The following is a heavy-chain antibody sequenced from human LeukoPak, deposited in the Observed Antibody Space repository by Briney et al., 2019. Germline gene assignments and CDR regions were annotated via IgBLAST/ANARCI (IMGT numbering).Heavy chain of an antibody. CDR2: IKSDVSST. Sequence: PGGSLRLSCEASGFTFSSYWMHWVRQGPGKGLVWVARIKSDVSSTDYADSVKGRFTISRDNAKNELYLQMNSLRAEDTGVYYCTTIRPDYWGQGTLVTVSS. J-gene: IGHJ4*02. V-gene: IGHV3-74*01. CDR1: GFTFSSYW. D-gene: IGHD5-12*01. CDR3: TTIRPDY.